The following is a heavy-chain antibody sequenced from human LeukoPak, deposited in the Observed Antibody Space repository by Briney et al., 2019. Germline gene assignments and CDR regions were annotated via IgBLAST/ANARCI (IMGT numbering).Heavy chain of an antibody. J-gene: IGHJ6*02. D-gene: IGHD2-15*01. V-gene: IGHV4-34*01. CDR1: GGSFSGYY. CDR2: INHSGST. CDR3: ARVAATRYYYYYYGMDV. Sequence: SETLSLTCAVYGGSFSGYYWSWIRQPPGKRLEWIGEINHSGSTNYNPSLKSRVTISVDTSKNQFSLKLSSVTAADTAVYYCARVAATRYYYYYYGMDVWGQGTTVTVSS.